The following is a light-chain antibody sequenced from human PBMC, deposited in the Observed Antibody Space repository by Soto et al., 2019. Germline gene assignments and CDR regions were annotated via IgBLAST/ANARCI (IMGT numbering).Light chain of an antibody. CDR2: GAP. Sequence: DIQMTQSPPTLSASVGDRVTITCRASQSIRHYLAWYQQMPGKAPKLLIYGAPTLQSGVPSRFSGSGSGTEFTFTISSLQPDDFGTYFCQHHNSYSQTFGQGTKV. CDR3: QHHNSYSQT. CDR1: QSIRHY. V-gene: IGKV1-5*01. J-gene: IGKJ1*01.